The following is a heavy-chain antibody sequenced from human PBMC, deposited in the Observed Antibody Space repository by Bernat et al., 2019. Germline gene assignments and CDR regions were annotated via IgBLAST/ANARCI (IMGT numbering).Heavy chain of an antibody. Sequence: QVQLVESGGGLVKPGGSLRLSCAASGFTFSDYYMSWIRQAPGKGLDWVSYISSSSYTNYADSVKGRSTISRDNAKNSLYLQMNSLRAEDTAVYYCARGTSTSAPYMDVWGKGTTVTVSS. CDR3: ARGTSTSAPYMDV. CDR2: ISSSSYT. J-gene: IGHJ6*03. V-gene: IGHV3-11*05. CDR1: GFTFSDYY.